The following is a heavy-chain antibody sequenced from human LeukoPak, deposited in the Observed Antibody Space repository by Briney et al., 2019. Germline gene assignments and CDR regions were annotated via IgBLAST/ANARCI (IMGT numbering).Heavy chain of an antibody. CDR3: ARHVLRYYDTSGYYF. V-gene: IGHV4-39*01. CDR1: GGSISSSNYY. CDR2: VYYSGST. D-gene: IGHD3-22*01. Sequence: PSETLSLTCTVSGGSISSSNYYWGWIRQPPGKGLEWIGSVYYSGSTYYNPSLKTRVTISVDASKNQFSLKLSSVTAADTPVYFCARHVLRYYDTSGYYFWGQGTLVTVSS. J-gene: IGHJ4*02.